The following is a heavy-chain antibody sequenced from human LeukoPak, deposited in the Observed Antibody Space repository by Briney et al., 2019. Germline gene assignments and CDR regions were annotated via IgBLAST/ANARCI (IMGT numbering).Heavy chain of an antibody. CDR1: GITFSSYG. V-gene: IGHV3-33*06. CDR2: IWYDGSNK. CDR3: AKGGMQVWSNPVDH. Sequence: GGSLRLSCAASGITFSSYGMHWVRQAPGKGLEWVAVIWYDGSNKYYADSVKGRFTISRDNSKNTLHLQMNSLRAEDTAVYYCAKGGMQVWSNPVDHWGQGTLVTVSS. D-gene: IGHD5-18*01. J-gene: IGHJ4*02.